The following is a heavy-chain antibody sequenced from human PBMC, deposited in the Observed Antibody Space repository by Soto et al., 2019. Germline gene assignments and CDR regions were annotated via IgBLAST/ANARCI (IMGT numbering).Heavy chain of an antibody. CDR1: GYTITCCA. CDR2: INAGDGDT. J-gene: IGHJ4*02. V-gene: IGHV1-3*01. D-gene: IGHD6-13*01. CDR3: ARDGEGEAAAGMVY. Sequence: QVQLVQSGAEVKKPGASVRVSCKASGYTITCCAMHWVRQAPGQRPEWMGWINAGDGDTKYSQNFQGRLTIIRDTSASTAYMELSSLRSEDTAVYYCARDGEGEAAAGMVYWGQGTLVTVSS.